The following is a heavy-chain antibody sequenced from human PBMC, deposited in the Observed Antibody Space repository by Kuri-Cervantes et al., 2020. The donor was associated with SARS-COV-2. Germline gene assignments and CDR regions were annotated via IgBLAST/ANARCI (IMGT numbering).Heavy chain of an antibody. Sequence: SCAASGFTFRTYAMHWVRQAPGKGLEWVAVISYDGSNKFYADSVRGRFTISRDNSKNTLYLQMNSLRAEDTAVYYCASELLWYFDLWGRGTLVTVSS. CDR2: ISYDGSNK. J-gene: IGHJ2*01. CDR3: ASELLWYFDL. CDR1: GFTFRTYA. V-gene: IGHV3-30*03. D-gene: IGHD1-26*01.